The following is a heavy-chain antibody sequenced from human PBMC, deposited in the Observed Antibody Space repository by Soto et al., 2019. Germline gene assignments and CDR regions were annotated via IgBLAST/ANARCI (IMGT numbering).Heavy chain of an antibody. D-gene: IGHD6-13*01. CDR2: ISSSSSYI. CDR1: GFTFSSYS. J-gene: IGHJ6*02. V-gene: IGHV3-21*01. Sequence: GGSLRLSCAASGFTFSSYSMNWVRQAPGKGLEWVSSISSSSSYIYYADSVKGRFTISRDNAKNSLYLQMNSLRAEDTAVYYCARGFYNPLAADDLGHYYYGMDVWGQGTTVTVSS. CDR3: ARGFYNPLAADDLGHYYYGMDV.